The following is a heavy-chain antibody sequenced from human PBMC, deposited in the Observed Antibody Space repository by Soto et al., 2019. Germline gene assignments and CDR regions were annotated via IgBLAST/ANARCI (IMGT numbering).Heavy chain of an antibody. Sequence: QVQLVESGGGVVQPGRSLRLSCAASGFIFSSYAMHWVRQAPGKGLEWVAVISYDGSNKYYADSVKGRFTISRDNSKNTLYLQMNSLRAEDTAVYYCARERSGSFDYWGQGTLVTVSS. D-gene: IGHD1-26*01. V-gene: IGHV3-30-3*01. J-gene: IGHJ4*02. CDR1: GFIFSSYA. CDR3: ARERSGSFDY. CDR2: ISYDGSNK.